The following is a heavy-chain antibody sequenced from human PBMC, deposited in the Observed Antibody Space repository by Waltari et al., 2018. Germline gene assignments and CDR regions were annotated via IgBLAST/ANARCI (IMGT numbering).Heavy chain of an antibody. CDR2: IYYSGST. V-gene: IGHV4-39*07. CDR3: ARGTHATPGGY. D-gene: IGHD3-10*01. CDR1: GGSISSSSSY. Sequence: QLQLQESGPGLVKPSETLSLTCTVSGGSISSSSSYWGWIRQPPGKGLEWIGSIYYSGSTYYNPSLKSRVTISVDTSKNQFSLKLSSVTAADTAVYYCARGTHATPGGYWGQGTLVTVSS. J-gene: IGHJ4*02.